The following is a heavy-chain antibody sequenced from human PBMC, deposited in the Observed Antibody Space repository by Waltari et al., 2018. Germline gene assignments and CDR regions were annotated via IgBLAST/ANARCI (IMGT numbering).Heavy chain of an antibody. J-gene: IGHJ4*02. CDR1: GGTFSSYT. Sequence: QVQLVQSGAEVKKPGSSVKVSCKASGGTFSSYTISWVRQAPGQGLEWMGRIIPSLGIANYAQKVQGRVTITADKSTSTAYMELSSLRSEDTAVYYCARGGGIAARPFDYWGQGTLVTVSS. CDR3: ARGGGIAARPFDY. D-gene: IGHD6-6*01. V-gene: IGHV1-69*02. CDR2: IIPSLGIA.